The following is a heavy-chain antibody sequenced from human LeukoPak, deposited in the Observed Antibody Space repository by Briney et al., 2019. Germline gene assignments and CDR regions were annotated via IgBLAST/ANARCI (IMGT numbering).Heavy chain of an antibody. Sequence: GGSLRLSCAASGFTFSSYEMNWVRQAPGKGLEWVSYISSSGSTIYYADSVKGRFTISRDNAKNSLYLQMNSLRAEDTAVYNCARAVSYGYYFDYWGQGTLVTVSS. J-gene: IGHJ4*02. D-gene: IGHD5-18*01. V-gene: IGHV3-48*03. CDR2: ISSSGSTI. CDR1: GFTFSSYE. CDR3: ARAVSYGYYFDY.